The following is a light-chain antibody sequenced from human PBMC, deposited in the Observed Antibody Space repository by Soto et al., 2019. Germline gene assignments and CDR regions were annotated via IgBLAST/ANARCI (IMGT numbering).Light chain of an antibody. J-gene: IGLJ2*01. Sequence: QSALIQPASVSGSPGQSITISCTGTSSDVGGYNYVSSYQQHPGKAPKLMIYEVSNRPSGVSNRFSGSKSGNTASLTISGLQAEDEADYYCSSYTSSSTLVFGGGTQLTVL. V-gene: IGLV2-14*01. CDR1: SSDVGGYNY. CDR3: SSYTSSSTLV. CDR2: EVS.